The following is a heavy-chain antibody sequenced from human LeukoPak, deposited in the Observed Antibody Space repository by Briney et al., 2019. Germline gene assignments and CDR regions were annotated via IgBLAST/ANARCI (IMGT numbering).Heavy chain of an antibody. D-gene: IGHD3-22*01. CDR2: ISSSSSYI. J-gene: IGHJ4*02. CDR1: GFTFSSYS. CDR3: ARSHITMIVVAKNDY. Sequence: GGSLRLSCAASGFTFSSYSMNWVRQAPGKGLEWVSSISSSSSYIYYADSVKGRFTISRDNAKNSLYLQMNSLRAEDTAVYYCARSHITMIVVAKNDYWGQGTLVTVSS. V-gene: IGHV3-21*01.